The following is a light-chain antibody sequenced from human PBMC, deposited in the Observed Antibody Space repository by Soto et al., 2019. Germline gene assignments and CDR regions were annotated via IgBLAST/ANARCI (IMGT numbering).Light chain of an antibody. CDR1: SGHSSYI. V-gene: IGLV4-60*02. CDR3: ETWDRNTVGV. J-gene: IGLJ2*01. CDR2: LENSGAY. Sequence: QLVLTQSSSASASLGSSVKLTCTLSSGHSSYIIAWHQQQPGKAPRYLMKLENSGAYNKGSGVPHRFAGSSSGADRYLTIANLQFEDEAAYYCETWDRNTVGVFGGGTQLAV.